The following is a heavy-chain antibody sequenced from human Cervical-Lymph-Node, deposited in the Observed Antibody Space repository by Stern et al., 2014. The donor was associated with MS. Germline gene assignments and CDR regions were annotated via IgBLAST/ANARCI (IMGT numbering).Heavy chain of an antibody. J-gene: IGHJ4*02. V-gene: IGHV1-69*01. CDR2: LIPFFGAT. CDR3: ALRRSYYVY. Sequence: QVQLGQSGSEVKKPGSSVKVSCKPSGDTFRSYALSWVRQAPGQGLEWVGGLIPFFGATRYGQKFQGRVTITPEESTGTAFMELTNLTSDDTAVYYCALRRSYYVYWGLGTLISVSS. D-gene: IGHD4-11*01. CDR1: GDTFRSYA.